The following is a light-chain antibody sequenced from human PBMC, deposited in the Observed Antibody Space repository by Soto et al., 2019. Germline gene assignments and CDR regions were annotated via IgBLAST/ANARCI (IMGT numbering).Light chain of an antibody. J-gene: IGLJ6*01. Sequence: QSVLTQPPSASGSLGQSVTISCTGTSSDVGGYDYVSWYQQHPGRAPRRIIYDVSQRPSGVPDRFSGSKSGNTASLTVSGLQAEDEADYYCSSYAETNTYVFGSGTKLTVL. CDR1: SSDVGGYDY. CDR3: SSYAETNTYV. CDR2: DVS. V-gene: IGLV2-8*01.